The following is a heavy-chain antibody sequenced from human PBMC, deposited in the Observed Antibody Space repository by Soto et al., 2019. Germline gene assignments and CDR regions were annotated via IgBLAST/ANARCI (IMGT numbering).Heavy chain of an antibody. Sequence: SLRLSCAASGFTFSSYPMIWVRQAPEKGLEWVSGVTATGSDTYYADSVKGRFTISRDNSKNTLYLQRNSLRAEDTALYYCTKKGNGNHPFDTWGQGTKVTV. J-gene: IGHJ3*02. V-gene: IGHV3-23*01. CDR2: VTATGSDT. D-gene: IGHD2-8*01. CDR1: GFTFSSYP. CDR3: TKKGNGNHPFDT.